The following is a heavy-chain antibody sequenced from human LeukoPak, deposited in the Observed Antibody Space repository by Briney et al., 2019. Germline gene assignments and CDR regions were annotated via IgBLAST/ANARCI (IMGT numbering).Heavy chain of an antibody. CDR2: IIPIFGTA. J-gene: IGHJ3*02. D-gene: IGHD3-22*01. CDR1: GGTFSSYA. Sequence: SVKVSCKASGGTFSSYAISWVRQAPGQGLEWMGGIIPIFGTANYAQKFQGRVTITADESTSTAYMELSSLRSEDTAVYYCARLYYYDSSGYYQNAFDIWAKGQWSPSLQ. V-gene: IGHV1-69*13. CDR3: ARLYYYDSSGYYQNAFDI.